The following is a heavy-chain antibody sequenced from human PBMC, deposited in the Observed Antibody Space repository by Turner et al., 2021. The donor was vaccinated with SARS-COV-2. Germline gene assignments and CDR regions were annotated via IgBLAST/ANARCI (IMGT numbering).Heavy chain of an antibody. CDR1: GFSFSSYA. CDR3: ARAFGSGSFLLDY. J-gene: IGHJ4*02. V-gene: IGHV3-33*01. Sequence: QVPLVESGGGVVQPGGSLTLPCAASGFSFSSYAMHWVRQSPEKGLEWVAIIWNDGSNKYYANPVKGRFTVSRDNSQNTLFLHMSALRVDDTAVYHCARAFGSGSFLLDYWGQGTQVTVSS. D-gene: IGHD3-10*01. CDR2: IWNDGSNK.